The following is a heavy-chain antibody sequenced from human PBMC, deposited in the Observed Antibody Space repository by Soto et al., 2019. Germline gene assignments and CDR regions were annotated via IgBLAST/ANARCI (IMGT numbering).Heavy chain of an antibody. CDR3: AKGREVVRHNNYYGFDV. CDR1: GFTFNSYP. D-gene: IGHD2-2*01. CDR2: ISGSGSDR. Sequence: EVHLLESGGDLVQPGGSLRLSCAASGFTFNSYPMSWVRQAPGKGLEWVSTISGSGSDRYYADSVKGRFNISRDNSRNTLDVHMNSLGVEDTAVYYCAKGREVVRHNNYYGFDVWGQGTTVTVSS. J-gene: IGHJ6*02. V-gene: IGHV3-23*01.